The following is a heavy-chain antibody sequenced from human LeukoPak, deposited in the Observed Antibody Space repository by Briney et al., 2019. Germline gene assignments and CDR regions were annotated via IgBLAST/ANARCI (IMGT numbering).Heavy chain of an antibody. J-gene: IGHJ6*03. CDR2: TYYRSKWYN. CDR1: GDSVSSNSAA. V-gene: IGHV6-1*01. Sequence: SQTLSLTCAISGDSVSSNSAAWNWIRQSPSRGLEWLGRTYYRSKWYNDYAVSAKSRITINPDTSKNQFSLQLNSVTPEDTAVYYCAREMGSGWTNYYYYYYMDVWGKGTTVTVSS. CDR3: AREMGSGWTNYYYYYYMDV. D-gene: IGHD6-19*01.